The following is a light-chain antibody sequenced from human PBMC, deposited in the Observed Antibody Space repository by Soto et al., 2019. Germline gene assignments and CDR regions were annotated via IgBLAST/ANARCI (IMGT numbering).Light chain of an antibody. CDR1: QSVLFTSTNKNY. Sequence: DIVMTQSPESLAVSVGETVTIKCKSSQSVLFTSTNKNYLVWYQQKQGQPPRLLMFWASTRESGVPDRFSGKGSGTDFPLSIGTRQADDVAVYYCRKHFGLPHPFGQGTKRGSN. CDR3: RKHFGLPHP. V-gene: IGKV4-1*01. CDR2: WAS. J-gene: IGKJ2*01.